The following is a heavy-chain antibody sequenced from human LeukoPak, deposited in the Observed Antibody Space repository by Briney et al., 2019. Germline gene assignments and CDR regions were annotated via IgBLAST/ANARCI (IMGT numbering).Heavy chain of an antibody. V-gene: IGHV3-23*01. CDR3: AKDLGYYDYVWGSSGPLDY. J-gene: IGHJ4*02. CDR2: ISGSGGST. D-gene: IGHD3-16*01. CDR1: GFTFSSYA. Sequence: GGSLRLSCAASGFTFSSYAMSWVRQAPGKGLEWVSAISGSGGSTYYADSVKGRFTISRDNSKNTLYLQMNSLRAEDTAVYYCAKDLGYYDYVWGSSGPLDYWGQGTLVTVSS.